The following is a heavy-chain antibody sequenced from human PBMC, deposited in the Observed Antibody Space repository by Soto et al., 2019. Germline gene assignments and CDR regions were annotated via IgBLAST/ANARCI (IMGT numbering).Heavy chain of an antibody. Sequence: SETLSRPCIVAGVSGRSYTWIWVRQPANKGLEWIGRVLSSGSATFNRSLKSRLSISKNTPETRISLQLDSVPAADAGVYFCARDGMTTGGTRGPGSLFTVAS. CDR1: GVSGRSYT. CDR2: VLSSGSA. CDR3: ARDGMTTGGT. J-gene: IGHJ4*01. V-gene: IGHV4-4*07. D-gene: IGHD2-8*02.